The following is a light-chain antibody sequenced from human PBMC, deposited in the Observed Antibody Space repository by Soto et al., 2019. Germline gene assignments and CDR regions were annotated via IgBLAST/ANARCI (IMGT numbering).Light chain of an antibody. Sequence: DIQMPQSPSSLSASVGDRVTITCRASQSIGTYLNWYQQKPGKAPKLLISTASSLRSGVPSRFIGSGSGTDFTLTISSLQPEDFATYYCQQSYSTPFYTFGQGTKVDNK. V-gene: IGKV1-39*01. CDR3: QQSYSTPFYT. CDR1: QSIGTY. CDR2: TAS. J-gene: IGKJ2*01.